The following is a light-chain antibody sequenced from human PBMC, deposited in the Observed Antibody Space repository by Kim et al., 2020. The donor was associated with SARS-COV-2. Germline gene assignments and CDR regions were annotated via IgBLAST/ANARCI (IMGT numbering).Light chain of an antibody. CDR3: GTWDSSLSAVV. CDR2: DNN. J-gene: IGLJ2*01. Sequence: GQKVPISCSGSSSNIGNNYVSWYQQLPGTAPKRLIYDNNKRPSVIPDRFSGSKSGTSATLGITGLQTGDEADYYCGTWDSSLSAVVFGGGTQLTVL. CDR1: SSNIGNNY. V-gene: IGLV1-51*01.